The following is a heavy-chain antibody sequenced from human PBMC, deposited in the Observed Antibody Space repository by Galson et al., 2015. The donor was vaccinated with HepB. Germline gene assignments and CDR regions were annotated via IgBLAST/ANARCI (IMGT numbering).Heavy chain of an antibody. J-gene: IGHJ4*02. Sequence: ALRLCCAASGFTFSSDGMNWVRPAPGKGLEWVADIRSSSSTRYYAGSGKGRFTISRDNAKNSLYLQMNSLSAEDTAVYYCARDRVSGSDYWGQGTLVTVSS. CDR3: ARDRVSGSDY. CDR2: IRSSSSTR. D-gene: IGHD1-26*01. CDR1: GFTFSSDG. V-gene: IGHV3-48*01.